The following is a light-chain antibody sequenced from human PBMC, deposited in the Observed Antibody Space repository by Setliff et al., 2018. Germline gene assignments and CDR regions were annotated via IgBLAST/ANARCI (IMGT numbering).Light chain of an antibody. Sequence: QSALTQPASVSGSPGQSITISCTGTSSDVGGYNYVSWYQQHPGKAPKLMIYDVSSRPSGVSNRFSGSKSGNTASLTISGLQAEDEADYYCSSYTSSSTLVFGGGT. CDR3: SSYTSSSTLV. V-gene: IGLV2-14*03. CDR1: SSDVGGYNY. CDR2: DVS. J-gene: IGLJ2*01.